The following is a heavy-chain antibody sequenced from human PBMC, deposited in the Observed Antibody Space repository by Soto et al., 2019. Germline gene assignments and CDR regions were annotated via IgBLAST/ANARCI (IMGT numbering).Heavy chain of an antibody. J-gene: IGHJ6*02. CDR2: IKSKTDGGTT. CDR3: TTLGYDFWSGYLPYYYYGMDV. Sequence: PWGSLRLSCAASGFTFSNAWMSWVRQAPGKGLEWVGRIKSKTDGGTTDYAAPVKGRFTISRDDSKNTLYLQMNSLKTEDTAVYYCTTLGYDFWSGYLPYYYYGMDVWGQGTTVTVSS. D-gene: IGHD3-3*01. V-gene: IGHV3-15*01. CDR1: GFTFSNAW.